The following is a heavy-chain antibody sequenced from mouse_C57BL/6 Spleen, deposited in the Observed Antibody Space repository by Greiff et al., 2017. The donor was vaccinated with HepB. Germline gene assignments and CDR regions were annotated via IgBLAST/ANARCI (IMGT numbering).Heavy chain of an antibody. J-gene: IGHJ2*01. CDR1: GFSFNTYA. CDR2: IRSKSNNYAT. D-gene: IGHD2-4*01. CDR3: VRHDYDVYYFDY. V-gene: IGHV10-1*01. Sequence: EVQRVESGGGLVQPKGSLKLSCAASGFSFNTYAMNWVRQAPGKGLEWVARIRSKSNNYATYYADSVKDRFTISRDDSESMLYLQMNNLKTEDTAMYYCVRHDYDVYYFDYWGQGTTLTVSS.